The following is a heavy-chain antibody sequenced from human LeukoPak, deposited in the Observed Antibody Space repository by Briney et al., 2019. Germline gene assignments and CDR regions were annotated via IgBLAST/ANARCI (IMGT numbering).Heavy chain of an antibody. V-gene: IGHV3-33*01. D-gene: IGHD3-3*01. J-gene: IGHJ4*02. CDR2: IWYDGSNK. CDR3: ARGGRLLEWLPKDY. CDR1: GFTFSNYG. Sequence: QPGKSLRLSCAASGFTFSNYGIHWVRQAPGKGLEWVAFIWYDGSNKYYADSVKGRFTISRDNSKNSLYLQVNSLRAEDTAVYYCARGGRLLEWLPKDYWGQGTLVIVSS.